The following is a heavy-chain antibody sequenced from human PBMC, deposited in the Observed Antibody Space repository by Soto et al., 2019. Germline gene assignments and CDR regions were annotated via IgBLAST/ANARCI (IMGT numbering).Heavy chain of an antibody. J-gene: IGHJ4*02. CDR1: GFTFSSYA. V-gene: IGHV3-23*01. Sequence: EVQLLESGGGLVQPGGSLSLSCAASGFTFSSYAMSWVRQAPGSGLEWVSGISGSGAGRYYTDSVKGRFTISRDNSKNTLYLQMNSLRAEDTALYYCAKSLTVDYRGAFDSWGQGTLVTVSS. CDR3: AKSLTVDYRGAFDS. CDR2: ISGSGAGR. D-gene: IGHD4-4*01.